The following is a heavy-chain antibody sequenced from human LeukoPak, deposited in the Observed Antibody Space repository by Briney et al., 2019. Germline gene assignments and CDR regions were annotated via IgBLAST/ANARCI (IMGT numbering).Heavy chain of an antibody. D-gene: IGHD6-19*01. CDR1: GLTFNSYW. CDR2: IKHDGSEM. Sequence: GGSLRLSCVVSGLTFNSYWMTWVRQAPGKGLEWVANIKHDGSEMYYVDSVKGRFTVSRDNARNSLYLQMNSLRAEDTAVYYCAKDESDSSGWYPDAFDIWGQGTMVTVSS. V-gene: IGHV3-7*01. CDR3: AKDESDSSGWYPDAFDI. J-gene: IGHJ3*02.